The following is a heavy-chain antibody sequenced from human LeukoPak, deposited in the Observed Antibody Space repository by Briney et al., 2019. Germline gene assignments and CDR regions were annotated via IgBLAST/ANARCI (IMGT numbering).Heavy chain of an antibody. Sequence: SETLSLTCSVSGGSISSLYWSWIRQPPGKGLEWIGYIYYTGSTNYNPSLKSRVTMSVDTSKNQFSLKLFSVTAADTAVYYCARDLGGYNYGYSFDYWGQGTLVTVSS. D-gene: IGHD5-18*01. V-gene: IGHV4-59*12. CDR2: IYYTGST. CDR1: GGSISSLY. J-gene: IGHJ4*02. CDR3: ARDLGGYNYGYSFDY.